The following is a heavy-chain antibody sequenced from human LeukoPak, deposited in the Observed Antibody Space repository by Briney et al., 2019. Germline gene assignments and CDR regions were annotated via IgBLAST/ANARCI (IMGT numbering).Heavy chain of an antibody. CDR3: ARVAAGKGYPFDY. CDR1: GGSISPYY. CDR2: IYYSGST. V-gene: IGHV4-59*12. J-gene: IGHJ4*02. Sequence: SETLSLTCTVSGGSISPYYWSWIRQPPGKGLEWIGYIYYSGSTNYNPSLKSRVTISVDTPKNQFSLKLSSVTAADTAGDYCARVAAGKGYPFDYWGQGTLVTVSS. D-gene: IGHD6-13*01.